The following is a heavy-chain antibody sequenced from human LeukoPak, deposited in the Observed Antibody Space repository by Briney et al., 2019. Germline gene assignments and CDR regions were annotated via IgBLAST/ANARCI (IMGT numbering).Heavy chain of an antibody. D-gene: IGHD5-18*01. V-gene: IGHV4-34*01. Sequence: SETLSLTCAVYGGSFSGYYWSWIRQPPGKGLEWIGEINHSGSTNYNPSLKSRVTISVDTSKNQFSLKLSSVTAADTAVYYCARARQIQLWHHMPFNYWGQGTLVTVSS. CDR2: INHSGST. J-gene: IGHJ4*02. CDR1: GGSFSGYY. CDR3: ARARQIQLWHHMPFNY.